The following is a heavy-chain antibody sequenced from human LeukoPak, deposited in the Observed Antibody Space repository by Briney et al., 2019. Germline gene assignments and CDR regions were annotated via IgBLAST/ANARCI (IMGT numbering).Heavy chain of an antibody. CDR2: ISAYNGNT. Sequence: ASVKVSCKASGYTFTSYGISWVRQAPGQGLEWMGWISAYNGNTNYAQKLQVRVTMTTDTSTSTASLALRSLNSDDTAVYYCARGRGTMVRGTLVDYWGQGTLVTVSS. V-gene: IGHV1-18*04. D-gene: IGHD3-10*01. J-gene: IGHJ4*02. CDR1: GYTFTSYG. CDR3: ARGRGTMVRGTLVDY.